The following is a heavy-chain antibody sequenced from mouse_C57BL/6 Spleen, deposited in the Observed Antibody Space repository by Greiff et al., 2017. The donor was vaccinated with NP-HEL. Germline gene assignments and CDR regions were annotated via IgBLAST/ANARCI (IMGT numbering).Heavy chain of an antibody. V-gene: IGHV1-76*01. CDR3: ARGYDYDDESLDY. J-gene: IGHJ2*01. D-gene: IGHD2-4*01. CDR2: IYPGSGNT. CDR1: GYTFTDYY. Sequence: QVRLKQSGAELVRPGASVKLSCKASGYTFTDYYINWVKQRPGQGLEWIARIYPGSGNTYYNEKFKGKATLTAEKSSSTAYMQLSSLTSEDSAVYFCARGYDYDDESLDYWGQGTTLTVSS.